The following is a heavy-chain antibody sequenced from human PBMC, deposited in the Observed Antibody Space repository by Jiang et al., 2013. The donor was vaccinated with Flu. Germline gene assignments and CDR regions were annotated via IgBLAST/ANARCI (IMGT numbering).Heavy chain of an antibody. CDR3: AKGDSSGYYFDY. CDR1: GGSISSGGYY. J-gene: IGHJ4*02. D-gene: IGHD3-22*01. CDR2: IYYSGST. Sequence: GPGLVKPSQTLSLTCTVSGGSISSGGYYWSWIRQYPGEGLEWIGYIYYSGSTYYNPSLKSRVTISVDTSKNQFSLKLSSVTAADTAVYYCAKGDSSGYYFDYWGQGTLVTVSS. V-gene: IGHV4-31*03.